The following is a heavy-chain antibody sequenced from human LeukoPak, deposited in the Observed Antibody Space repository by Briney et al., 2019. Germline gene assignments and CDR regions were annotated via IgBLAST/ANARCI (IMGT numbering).Heavy chain of an antibody. CDR2: ISWNSGSI. CDR3: AKDIRAVVGTGLDY. J-gene: IGHJ4*02. Sequence: GGSLRLSCAASGFTFDDYAMHWVRQAPGKGLEWVSGISWNSGSIGYADSVKGRFTISRDNAKNSLYLQMNSLRAEDTALYYCAKDIRAVVGTGLDYGGQGTLVTVSS. CDR1: GFTFDDYA. D-gene: IGHD6-19*01. V-gene: IGHV3-9*01.